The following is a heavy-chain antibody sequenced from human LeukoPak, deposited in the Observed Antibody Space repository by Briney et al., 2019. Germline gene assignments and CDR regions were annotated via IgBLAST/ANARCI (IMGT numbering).Heavy chain of an antibody. J-gene: IGHJ3*02. CDR3: AKVAPYCSSTSCYFDAFDI. D-gene: IGHD2-2*01. Sequence: PGGSLRLSCAASGFTFSSYAVSWVRQAPGKGLEWVSSISGSGGSTYYADSVKGRFTISRDNSKNTLYLQMNSLRAEDTAVYYCAKVAPYCSSTSCYFDAFDIWGQGTMVTVSS. CDR1: GFTFSSYA. CDR2: ISGSGGST. V-gene: IGHV3-23*01.